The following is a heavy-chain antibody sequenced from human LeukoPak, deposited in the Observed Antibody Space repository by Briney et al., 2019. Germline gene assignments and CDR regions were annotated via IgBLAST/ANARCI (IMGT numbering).Heavy chain of an antibody. V-gene: IGHV4-61*02. J-gene: IGHJ4*02. CDR1: GGSISSGSYY. CDR3: AREADSPKYSYGDFDY. CDR2: IYTSGST. D-gene: IGHD5-18*01. Sequence: PSETLSLTCTVSGGSISSGSYYWSWIRQPAGKGLEWIGRIYTSGSTNYNPSLKSRVTISVDTSKNQFSLKLSSVTAADTAVYYCAREADSPKYSYGDFDYWGQGTLVTVSS.